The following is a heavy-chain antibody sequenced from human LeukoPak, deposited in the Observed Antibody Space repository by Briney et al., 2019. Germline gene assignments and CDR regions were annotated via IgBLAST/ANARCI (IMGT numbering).Heavy chain of an antibody. CDR3: ARTDSSGYYPFIIYYFDY. J-gene: IGHJ4*02. Sequence: SETLSLTCAVYGGSFSGYYWSWIRQPPGKGLEWIGEINHSGSTYYNPSLKSRVTISVDTSKNQFSLKLSSVTAADTAVYYCARTDSSGYYPFIIYYFDYWGQGTLVTVSS. D-gene: IGHD3-22*01. CDR2: INHSGST. CDR1: GGSFSGYY. V-gene: IGHV4-34*01.